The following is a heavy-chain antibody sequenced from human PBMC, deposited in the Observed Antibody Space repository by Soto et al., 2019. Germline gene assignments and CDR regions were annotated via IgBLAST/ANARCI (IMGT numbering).Heavy chain of an antibody. V-gene: IGHV1-8*01. J-gene: IGHJ6*02. CDR2: MNPNSGNT. Sequence: QVQLVQSGAEVKKPGASVKVSCKASGYTFTSYDINWVRQATGQGLEWMGWMNPNSGNTGYAQKFQGRVTMTRNTSISTAYMELSSLRSEDTAVYYCARGPIAEPYYYYYGMDVWGQGTTVTVSS. D-gene: IGHD6-13*01. CDR1: GYTFTSYD. CDR3: ARGPIAEPYYYYYGMDV.